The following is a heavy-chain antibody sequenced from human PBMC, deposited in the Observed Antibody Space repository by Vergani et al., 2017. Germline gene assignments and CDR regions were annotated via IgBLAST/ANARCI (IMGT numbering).Heavy chain of an antibody. Sequence: QVQLVESGGGVVQPGRSLRLSCAASGFTFSSYGMHWVRQAPGKGLEWVAVLWYDGSNKYYADSVKGRFTISRDNSKNTLYLQMNSLRAEDTAVYYCAFPDSSGPFDYWGQGTLVTVSS. D-gene: IGHD6-19*01. J-gene: IGHJ4*02. V-gene: IGHV3-33*01. CDR2: LWYDGSNK. CDR3: AFPDSSGPFDY. CDR1: GFTFSSYG.